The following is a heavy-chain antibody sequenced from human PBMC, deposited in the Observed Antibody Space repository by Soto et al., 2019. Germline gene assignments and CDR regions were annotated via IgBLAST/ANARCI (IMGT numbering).Heavy chain of an antibody. Sequence: SVKVSCKASGGTFSSYTISWVRQAPGQGLEWMGRIIPILGIANYAQKFQGRVTITADKSTSTAYMELSSLRSEDTAVYYCATLTPGVPSRWLLYRDYWGQGTLVTVSS. CDR3: ATLTPGVPSRWLLYRDY. D-gene: IGHD3-3*01. J-gene: IGHJ4*02. CDR1: GGTFSSYT. CDR2: IIPILGIA. V-gene: IGHV1-69*02.